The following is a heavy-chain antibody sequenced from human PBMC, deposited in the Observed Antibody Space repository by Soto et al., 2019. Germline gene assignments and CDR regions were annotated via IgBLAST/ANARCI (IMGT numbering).Heavy chain of an antibody. CDR3: AREDGLVLDV. J-gene: IGHJ6*02. CDR2: INGDGASL. Sequence: EVRLEEAGGGFVQPGGSLRVSCSGSGFIFSSFWMHWAHQGPGKGLEWVSRINGDGASLAYADSVKGRFSISRDNVKNTLQLQMNSLEADDTSVYFCAREDGLVLDVWGRATSVTVSS. V-gene: IGHV3-74*03. CDR1: GFIFSSFW. D-gene: IGHD3-10*02.